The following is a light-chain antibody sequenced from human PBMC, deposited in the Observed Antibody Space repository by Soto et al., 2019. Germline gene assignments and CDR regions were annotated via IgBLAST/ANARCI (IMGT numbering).Light chain of an antibody. CDR2: GTS. V-gene: IGKV1-39*01. CDR3: HQSFSTLLIT. J-gene: IGKJ5*01. CDR1: QSINTY. Sequence: DIQMTQSPSFLSASVGDRVTISCRASQSINTYLNWYQHKPGKAPKLLIYGTSDLLSGVTSRFSGGGSGTDFTLTISTLQPENFATYYWHQSFSTLLITFGQGTRLEFK.